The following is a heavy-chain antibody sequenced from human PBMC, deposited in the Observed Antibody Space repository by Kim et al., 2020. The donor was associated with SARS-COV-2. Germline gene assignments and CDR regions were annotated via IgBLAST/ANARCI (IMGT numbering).Heavy chain of an antibody. CDR2: ISYRGNT. CDR3: ARGRVTPNY. J-gene: IGHJ4*02. CDR1: GGSITNSY. Sequence: SETLSLTCTVSGGSITNSYWSWIRQSPGKGLEWIAYISYRGNTNYNPSLKSRVTISVDTSKNQFSLKLSSVTAADTAVYYCARGRVTPNYWGQGTLVTVSS. D-gene: IGHD2-21*02. V-gene: IGHV4-59*13.